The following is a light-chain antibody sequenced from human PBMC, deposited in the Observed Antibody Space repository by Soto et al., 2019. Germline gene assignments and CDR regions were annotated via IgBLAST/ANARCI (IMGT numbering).Light chain of an antibody. J-gene: IGKJ5*01. CDR1: QGVFSNF. CDR3: QQYGSSPIT. CDR2: GAS. Sequence: EIVLTQSPGTLSLSPGERGTVSCRASQGVFSNFLAWYQQKPGQAPRLLIYGASSRATGIPDRFSGSGSGTDFTLTISRLEPDDFEVYFCQQYGSSPITFGQGTRLEIK. V-gene: IGKV3-20*01.